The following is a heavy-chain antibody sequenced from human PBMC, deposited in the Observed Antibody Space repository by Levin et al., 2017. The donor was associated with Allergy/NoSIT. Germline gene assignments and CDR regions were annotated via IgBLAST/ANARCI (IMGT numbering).Heavy chain of an antibody. CDR1: GFTFSSYA. J-gene: IGHJ4*02. D-gene: IGHD3-22*01. Sequence: GESLKISCAASGFTFSSYAMHWVRQAPGKGLEWVAVISYDGSNKYYADSVKGRFTISRDNSKNTLYLQMNSLRAEDTAVYYCARAYYYDSSGGENFDYWGQGTLVTVSS. V-gene: IGHV3-30*04. CDR3: ARAYYYDSSGGENFDY. CDR2: ISYDGSNK.